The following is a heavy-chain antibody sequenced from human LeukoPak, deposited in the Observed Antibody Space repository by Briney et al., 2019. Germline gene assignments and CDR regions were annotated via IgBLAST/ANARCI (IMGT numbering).Heavy chain of an antibody. CDR3: ARVAHDYLLGEVSDFDY. Sequence: GGSLRLSCAASGFTFSSYWMSWVRQAPGKGLEWVANIKQDGSEKYYVDSVKGRFTISRDNAKNSLYLQMNSLRAEDTAVYYCARVAHDYLLGEVSDFDYWGQGTLVTVSS. J-gene: IGHJ4*02. CDR2: IKQDGSEK. CDR1: GFTFSSYW. D-gene: IGHD3-9*01. V-gene: IGHV3-7*01.